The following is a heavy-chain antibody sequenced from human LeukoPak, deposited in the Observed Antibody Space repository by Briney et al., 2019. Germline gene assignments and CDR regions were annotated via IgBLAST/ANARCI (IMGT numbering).Heavy chain of an antibody. CDR2: IYSGGST. CDR3: ARDTPYYGDYDGYDY. Sequence: GGSLRLSCAASGFTVSSNYMSWVRQAPGKGLEWVSVIYSGGSTYYADSVKGRFTISRDNSKNTLYLQMNSLRAEDTAVYYCARDTPYYGDYDGYDYWGQGTLVTVSS. J-gene: IGHJ4*02. D-gene: IGHD4-17*01. V-gene: IGHV3-66*01. CDR1: GFTVSSNY.